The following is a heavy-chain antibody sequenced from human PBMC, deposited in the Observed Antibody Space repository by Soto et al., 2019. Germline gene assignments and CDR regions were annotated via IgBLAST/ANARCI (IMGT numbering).Heavy chain of an antibody. V-gene: IGHV4-39*01. Sequence: SDTLSLTCTVAGGSISSSSYYGGWIRQPPGKGLEWIGSIYYSGSTYYNPSLKSRVTISVDTSKNQFSLKLSSVTAADTAVYYCARRGYYAISAFDIWGEGTMVTVPS. CDR2: IYYSGST. J-gene: IGHJ3*02. CDR1: GGSISSSSYY. CDR3: ARRGYYAISAFDI. D-gene: IGHD2-8*01.